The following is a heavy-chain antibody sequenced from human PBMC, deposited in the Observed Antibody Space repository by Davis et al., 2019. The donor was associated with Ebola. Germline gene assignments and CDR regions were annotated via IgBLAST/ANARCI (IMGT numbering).Heavy chain of an antibody. J-gene: IGHJ5*02. CDR2: INPNSGGT. D-gene: IGHD2-15*01. Sequence: ASVKVSCKASGYTFTGYYIHWVRQAPGQGLEWLGWINPNSGGTNYAQRFQGRVTMTRDTSISTAYMDLSRLRSDDTAVYYCARDSGGNSDDWFDPWGQGTLVTVSS. V-gene: IGHV1-2*02. CDR3: ARDSGGNSDDWFDP. CDR1: GYTFTGYY.